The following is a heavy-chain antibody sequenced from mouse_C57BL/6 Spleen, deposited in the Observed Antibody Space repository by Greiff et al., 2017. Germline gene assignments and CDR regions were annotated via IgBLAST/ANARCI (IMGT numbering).Heavy chain of an antibody. CDR1: GYTFTSYW. Sequence: VQLQQPGAELVRPGSSVKLSCKASGYTFTSYWMHWVKQRPIQGLEWIGNIYPSDSETHYNQKFKDKATLTVDKSSSTAYMQLSSLTSEDSAVYYCAREGTYCDYWGQGTTLTVSS. CDR3: AREGTYCDY. CDR2: IYPSDSET. V-gene: IGHV1-52*01. J-gene: IGHJ2*01.